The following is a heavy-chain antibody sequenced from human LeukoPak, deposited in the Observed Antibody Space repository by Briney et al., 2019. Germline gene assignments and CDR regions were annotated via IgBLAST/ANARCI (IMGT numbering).Heavy chain of an antibody. Sequence: NSSETLSLTCAVSGGSISSSNWWSWVRQPPGKGLEWIGEIYHSGSTNYNPSLKSRVTISVDKSKNQFSLKLSSVTAADTAVYYCARSRGNYYGSGSYPYYFDYWGQGTLVTVSS. V-gene: IGHV4-4*02. D-gene: IGHD3-10*01. CDR2: IYHSGST. CDR1: GGSISSSNW. CDR3: ARSRGNYYGSGSYPYYFDY. J-gene: IGHJ4*02.